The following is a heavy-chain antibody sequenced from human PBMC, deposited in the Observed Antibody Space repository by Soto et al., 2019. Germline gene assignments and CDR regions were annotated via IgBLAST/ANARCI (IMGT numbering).Heavy chain of an antibody. CDR1: GGTFSSYA. CDR3: ARDIAVAGTYTYYYYYYGMDV. V-gene: IGHV1-69*05. D-gene: IGHD6-19*01. J-gene: IGHJ6*02. Sequence: ASVKVSCKASGGTFSSYAISWVRHAPGQGLEWMGGIIPIFGTANYAQKLQGRVTMTTDTSTSTAYMELRSLRSDDTAVYYCARDIAVAGTYTYYYYYYGMDVWGQGTTVTVSS. CDR2: IIPIFGTA.